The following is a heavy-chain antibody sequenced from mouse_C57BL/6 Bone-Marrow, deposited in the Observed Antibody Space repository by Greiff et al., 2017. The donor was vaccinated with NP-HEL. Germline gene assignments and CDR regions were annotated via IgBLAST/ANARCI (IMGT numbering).Heavy chain of an antibody. CDR3: ARGLVDHCYFDV. CDR1: GFTFSDYG. CDR2: ISSGSSTI. Sequence: EVKLVESGGGLVKPGGSLKLSCAASGFTFSDYGMHWVRQAPEKGLEWVAYISSGSSTIYYADTVKGRFTISRDNAKKTLFLQMTSLRSEDTAMYYCARGLVDHCYFDVWGTGTTVTVSS. J-gene: IGHJ1*03. D-gene: IGHD2-10*02. V-gene: IGHV5-17*01.